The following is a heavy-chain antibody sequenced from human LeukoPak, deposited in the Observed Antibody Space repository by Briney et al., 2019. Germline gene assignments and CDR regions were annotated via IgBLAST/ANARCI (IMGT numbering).Heavy chain of an antibody. CDR3: ARDGEGGYPVDY. CDR2: IDSDGSST. Sequence: PGGSLRLSCAASGFTFSRYWMHWVRQAPGKGLVWVSRIDSDGSSTTYADSVKGRFTISRDNVKNMLYLQMNSLRAEDTAVYYCARDGEGGYPVDYWGQGTLVTVSS. V-gene: IGHV3-74*01. CDR1: GFTFSRYW. J-gene: IGHJ4*02. D-gene: IGHD3-10*01.